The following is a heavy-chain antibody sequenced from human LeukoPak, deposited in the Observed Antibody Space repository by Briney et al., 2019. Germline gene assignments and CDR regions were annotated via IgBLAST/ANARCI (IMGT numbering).Heavy chain of an antibody. V-gene: IGHV3-23*01. CDR2: ISGRGGST. CDR1: GFTFSSYA. CDR3: AKTHMIVVVIPVNVYFDY. J-gene: IGHJ4*02. D-gene: IGHD3-22*01. Sequence: GGSLRLSCAASGFTFSSYAMSWVRQAPGKGLEWVSAISGRGGSTYYADSVKGRFTISRDNSKNTLYLQMNSLRAEDTAVYYCAKTHMIVVVIPVNVYFDYWGQGTLVTVSS.